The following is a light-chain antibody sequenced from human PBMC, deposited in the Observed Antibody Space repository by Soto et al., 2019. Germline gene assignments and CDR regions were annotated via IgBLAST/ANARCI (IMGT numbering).Light chain of an antibody. CDR2: ANV. CDR1: SSNIGAGYD. CDR3: QSYDSGLSGADV. Sequence: QSALTQPPSVSGAPGQRVTISCTGSSSNIGAGYDVHWYQQLPGTAPKLLIYANVNRPSGVPDRFSGSKSGTSASLDITGLQAEDEADYYCQSYDSGLSGADVFGGGTKLTVL. V-gene: IGLV1-40*01. J-gene: IGLJ2*01.